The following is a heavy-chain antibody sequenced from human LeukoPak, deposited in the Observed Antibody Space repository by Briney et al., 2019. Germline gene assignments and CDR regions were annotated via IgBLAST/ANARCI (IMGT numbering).Heavy chain of an antibody. J-gene: IGHJ6*03. CDR2: INPNSGGT. CDR3: ARSHRSYYYYMDV. V-gene: IGHV1-2*02. Sequence: ASVKVSCKTSGYSFTAYYMHWVRQAPGQGLEWMGWINPNSGGTNYAQKFQGRVTMTRDTSISTAYMELSRLRSDDTAVYYCARSHRSYYYYMDVWGKGTTVKISS. CDR1: GYSFTAYY.